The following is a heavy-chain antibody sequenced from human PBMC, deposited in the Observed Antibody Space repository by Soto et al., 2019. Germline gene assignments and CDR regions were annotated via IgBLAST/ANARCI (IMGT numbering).Heavy chain of an antibody. V-gene: IGHV1-69*06. CDR2: IIPIFGTA. CDR3: ARWQRSSNAYYYYYGMDV. J-gene: IGHJ6*02. D-gene: IGHD2-2*01. CDR1: GCTFSSYA. Sequence: SVKVSCKASGCTFSSYAISCVRQAPGQGLEWMGGIIPIFGTANYAQKFQGRVTITADKSTSTAYMELSSLRSEDTAVYYCARWQRSSNAYYYYYGMDVWGQGTTVTVSS.